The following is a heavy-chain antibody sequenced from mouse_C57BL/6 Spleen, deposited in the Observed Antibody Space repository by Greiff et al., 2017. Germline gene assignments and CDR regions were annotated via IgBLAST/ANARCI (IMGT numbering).Heavy chain of an antibody. Sequence: QVHVKQSGPELVKPGASVKISCKASGYAFSSSWMNWVKQRPGKGLEWIGRIYPGDGDTNYNGKFKGKATLTADKSSSTAYMQLSSLTSEDSAVYFCARQLKGFMDYWGQGTSVTVFS. CDR2: IYPGDGDT. D-gene: IGHD1-3*01. CDR1: GYAFSSSW. J-gene: IGHJ4*01. CDR3: ARQLKGFMDY. V-gene: IGHV1-82*01.